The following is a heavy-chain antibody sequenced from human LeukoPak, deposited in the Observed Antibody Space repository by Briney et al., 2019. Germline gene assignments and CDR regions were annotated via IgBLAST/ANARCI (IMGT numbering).Heavy chain of an antibody. V-gene: IGHV3-21*01. CDR2: ISGSGGTT. J-gene: IGHJ4*02. CDR1: GFTFSSDS. CDR3: ARDQVYYDSSGYYLESPPGYDY. D-gene: IGHD3-22*01. Sequence: GGSLRLSCAASGFTFSSDSMNWVRQAPGKGLEWVSAISGSGGTTYYADSVKGRFTISRDNAKNSLYLQMNSLRAEDTAVYYCARDQVYYDSSGYYLESPPGYDYWGQGTLVTVSS.